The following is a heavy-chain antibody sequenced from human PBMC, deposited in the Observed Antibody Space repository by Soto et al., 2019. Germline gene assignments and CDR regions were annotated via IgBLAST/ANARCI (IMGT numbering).Heavy chain of an antibody. V-gene: IGHV4-34*01. D-gene: IGHD2-15*01. CDR3: ARGPPIQYCSGGSCYSRWFDP. CDR2: INHSGST. CDR1: GGSFSGYY. Sequence: SETLSLTCAVYGGSFSGYYWSWIRQPPGKGLEWIGEINHSGSTNYNPSLKSRVTISVDTSKNQFSLKLSSVTAADTAVYYCARGPPIQYCSGGSCYSRWFDPWRQGTLVTVSS. J-gene: IGHJ5*02.